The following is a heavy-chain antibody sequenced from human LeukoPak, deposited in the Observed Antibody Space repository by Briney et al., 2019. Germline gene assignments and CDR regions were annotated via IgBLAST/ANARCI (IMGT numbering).Heavy chain of an antibody. V-gene: IGHV3-30*02. CDR3: AKGGVAGTSPLFCY. CDR1: GFTFSSYV. J-gene: IGHJ4*02. D-gene: IGHD6-19*01. Sequence: GGSLRLSCAASGFTFSSYVMHWVRQAPGKGLEWVAFIRYDGSNKYYADSVKGRFTISRDNSKNTLYLQMNSLRAEDTAVYYCAKGGVAGTSPLFCYWGQGTLVTVSS. CDR2: IRYDGSNK.